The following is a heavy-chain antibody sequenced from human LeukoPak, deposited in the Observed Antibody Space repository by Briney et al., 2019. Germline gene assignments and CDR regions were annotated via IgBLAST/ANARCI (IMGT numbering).Heavy chain of an antibody. CDR2: IYSGGST. Sequence: PGGSLRLSCAASGFTVSSNYMSWVRQAPGKGLEWVSVIYSGGSTYYADSVKGRFTISRDNSKNTLYLQMNSLRAEDTAVYYCASEGVVGANAHFDYWGQGALVTVSS. CDR1: GFTVSSNY. CDR3: ASEGVVGANAHFDY. V-gene: IGHV3-66*01. J-gene: IGHJ4*02. D-gene: IGHD1-26*01.